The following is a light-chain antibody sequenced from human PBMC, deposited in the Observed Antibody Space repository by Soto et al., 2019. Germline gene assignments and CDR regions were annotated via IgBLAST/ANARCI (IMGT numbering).Light chain of an antibody. V-gene: IGKV4-1*01. J-gene: IGKJ2*01. CDR2: WAS. CDR3: QQYYSTPPT. Sequence: DIVMTQSPDSLAVSLGERATINCKSNQSVLYSSNNKNYLAWYQQKPGQPPNLLIYWASTRESGVPDRFSGSGSGTDFALTISSLQAEDVAVYYCQQYYSTPPTFGQGTKLEIK. CDR1: QSVLYSSNNKNY.